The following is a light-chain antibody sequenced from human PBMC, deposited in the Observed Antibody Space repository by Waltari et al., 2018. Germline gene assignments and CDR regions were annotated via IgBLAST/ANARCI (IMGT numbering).Light chain of an antibody. CDR2: GNN. CDR1: SLRNSY. CDR3: NSRDTSTNRWV. J-gene: IGLJ3*02. V-gene: IGLV3-19*01. Sequence: SSELTQDPAVSVALGQTVRITCQGDSLRNSYVSWYQQKQGQAPLLVMYGNNNRPSGIPDRFSGSSSGNTASLTITGAQAEDEADYYCNSRDTSTNRWVFGGGTKLTVL.